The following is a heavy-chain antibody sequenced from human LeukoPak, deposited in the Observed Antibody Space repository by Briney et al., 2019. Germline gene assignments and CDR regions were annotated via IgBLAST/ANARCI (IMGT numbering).Heavy chain of an antibody. D-gene: IGHD5-18*01. CDR1: GFTFSSYN. V-gene: IGHV3-48*01. J-gene: IGHJ4*02. CDR2: ISSSSRTI. Sequence: QPGGSLRLSCAASGFTFSSYNMNWVRQAPGKGLEWLSYISSSSRTIYYADSVKGRFTISRDNAKNSLYLQMNSLRAEDTAVYYCARGSKRVLQPWLHDLSYYFDYWGQGTLVTVSS. CDR3: ARGSKRVLQPWLHDLSYYFDY.